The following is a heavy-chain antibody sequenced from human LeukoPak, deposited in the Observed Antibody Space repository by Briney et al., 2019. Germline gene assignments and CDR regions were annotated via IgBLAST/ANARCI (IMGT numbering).Heavy chain of an antibody. Sequence: ASVKVSCKASGYSFTDYSIHWVRQAPGQGLEWMGRINSNSGGTTYAQNFQGRVTMTRDTSINTVYMELSGLTSDDTAVYYCARGGSGSGYLYYFDYWGQGTLVS. J-gene: IGHJ4*02. CDR3: ARGGSGSGYLYYFDY. CDR1: GYSFTDYS. V-gene: IGHV1-2*06. D-gene: IGHD3-10*01. CDR2: INSNSGGT.